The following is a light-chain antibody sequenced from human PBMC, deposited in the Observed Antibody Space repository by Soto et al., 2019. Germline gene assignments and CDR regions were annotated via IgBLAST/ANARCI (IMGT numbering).Light chain of an antibody. CDR1: QSVNSN. CDR2: GTS. CDR3: QQYGSSEII. V-gene: IGKV3-15*01. Sequence: EIVMTQSPATLSVSPWERATLSCRASQSVNSNLAWYQHKPGQAPRLLIYGTSTRATDIPARFSGSVSGTDFTLTITRLEPEDFAVFYCQQYGSSEIIFGQGTRLEIK. J-gene: IGKJ5*01.